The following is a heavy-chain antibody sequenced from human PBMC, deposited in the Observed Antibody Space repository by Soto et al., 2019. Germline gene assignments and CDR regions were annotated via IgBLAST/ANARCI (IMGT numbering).Heavy chain of an antibody. CDR3: ARREALAAQFDP. J-gene: IGHJ5*02. V-gene: IGHV4-30-4*01. Sequence: SETLSLTCTVSGGSISSGDYYWSWIRQPPGKGLEWIGYIYYSGSTYYNPSLKSRVTISVDTSKNQFSLKLSSVTAADTAVYYCARREALAAQFDPWGQGTLVTVSS. CDR1: GGSISSGDYY. D-gene: IGHD6-6*01. CDR2: IYYSGST.